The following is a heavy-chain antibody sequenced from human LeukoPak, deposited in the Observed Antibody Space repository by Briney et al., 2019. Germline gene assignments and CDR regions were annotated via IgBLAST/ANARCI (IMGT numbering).Heavy chain of an antibody. CDR1: GYTFTSYY. J-gene: IGHJ4*02. Sequence: ASVTVSCTAPGYTFTSYYMHWVRQAPGQGLEWMGIINPSGGSTSYAQKFQGRVTMTRDTSTSTVYMELSSLRSEDTAVYYCAIERAPRGFDYWGQGTLVTVSS. V-gene: IGHV1-46*01. CDR3: AIERAPRGFDY. CDR2: INPSGGST.